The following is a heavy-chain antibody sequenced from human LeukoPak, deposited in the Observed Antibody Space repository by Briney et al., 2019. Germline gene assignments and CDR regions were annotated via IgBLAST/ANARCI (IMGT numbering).Heavy chain of an antibody. V-gene: IGHV3-30*12. D-gene: IGHD3-10*02. CDR3: ARSESTSALVLFGDLYSAGDY. J-gene: IGHJ4*02. CDR2: IQNDEIDK. Sequence: GGSLRLSCAASGFTFTTYGMHWVRQAPGKGLEWVAFIQNDEIDKFYADSVKGRFTISRDNSKNTLYLQMNSLRAEDTAVYYCARSESTSALVLFGDLYSAGDYWGQGAVVTVSS. CDR1: GFTFTTYG.